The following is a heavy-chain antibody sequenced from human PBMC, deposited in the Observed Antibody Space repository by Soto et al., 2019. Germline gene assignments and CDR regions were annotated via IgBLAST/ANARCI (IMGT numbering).Heavy chain of an antibody. CDR3: AEDPDHYDRGGADAFDF. CDR1: GFTFSNYA. J-gene: IGHJ3*01. Sequence: EVQLFESGGGLVQPGGSLRLSCAASGFTFSNYAMSWVRQAPGKGLEWVSAISSSGGTTHYADSVEGRFTISRDNTKNTISLQMNGLRDEDTAVYYCAEDPDHYDRGGADAFDFWGQGTMVTVSS. V-gene: IGHV3-23*01. D-gene: IGHD3-16*01. CDR2: ISSSGGTT.